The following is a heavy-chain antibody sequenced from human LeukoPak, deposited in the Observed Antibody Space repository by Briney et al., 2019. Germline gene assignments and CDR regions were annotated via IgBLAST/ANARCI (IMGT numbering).Heavy chain of an antibody. CDR1: GFTVSGNY. CDR2: ISSTGGTT. J-gene: IGHJ6*03. D-gene: IGHD2-15*01. V-gene: IGHV3-23*01. Sequence: GGSLRLSCAVSGFTVSGNYMSWVRQAPGKGLEWVSSISSTGGTTYYADSVKGRFTISRDNSKNTLFLQLNSLRAEDTAIYYCAKNGDRGAYCSGGSCYPYYYYSMDVWGKGTTVTISS. CDR3: AKNGDRGAYCSGGSCYPYYYYSMDV.